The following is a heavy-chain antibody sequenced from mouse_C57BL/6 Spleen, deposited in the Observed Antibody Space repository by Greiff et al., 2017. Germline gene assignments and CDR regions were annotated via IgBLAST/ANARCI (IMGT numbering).Heavy chain of an antibody. D-gene: IGHD2-4*01. J-gene: IGHJ2*01. Sequence: QVQLQQSGPELVKPGASVKISCKASGYAFSSSWMNWVKQRPGKGLEWIGRIYPGDGDTNYNGKFKGKATLTADKSSSTAYMQLSSLTSEDSAVYFCARSFDLYYCDYWGQGTTLTVSS. V-gene: IGHV1-82*01. CDR1: GYAFSSSW. CDR3: ARSFDLYYCDY. CDR2: IYPGDGDT.